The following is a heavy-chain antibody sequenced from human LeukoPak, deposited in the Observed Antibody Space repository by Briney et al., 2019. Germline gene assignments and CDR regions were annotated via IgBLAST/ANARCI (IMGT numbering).Heavy chain of an antibody. CDR1: GGSISSYY. Sequence: SYTLSLTCTVSGGSISSYYWSWIRQPPGKGLEWIGYIYYSGGTDYNPSLKSRVTISVDTSKNQFSLKLSSVPAADAAVYYCAREGNWFDPWGQGTLVTVSS. J-gene: IGHJ5*02. V-gene: IGHV4-59*01. CDR3: AREGNWFDP. CDR2: IYYSGGT.